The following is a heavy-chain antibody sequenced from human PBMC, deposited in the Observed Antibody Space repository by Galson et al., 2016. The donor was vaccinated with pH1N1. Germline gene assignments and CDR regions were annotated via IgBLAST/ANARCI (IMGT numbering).Heavy chain of an antibody. J-gene: IGHJ4*02. D-gene: IGHD6-13*01. CDR2: IYHSGST. V-gene: IGHV4-4*02. CDR1: GFTLTTYEM. CDR3: ARDPATSWYAGTYLDS. Sequence: LRLSCAASGFTLTTYEMNWVRQAPGKGLEWIGEIYHSGSTNYNPSLKSRVTISIDKSRNQVSLKLSSVTAADTAVYYCARDPATSWYAGTYLDSWGQGTLVTVSS.